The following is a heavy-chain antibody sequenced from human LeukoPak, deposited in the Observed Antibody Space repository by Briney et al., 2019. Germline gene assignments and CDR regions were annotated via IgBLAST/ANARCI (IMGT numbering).Heavy chain of an antibody. CDR1: GFTFSSYG. V-gene: IGHV3-33*01. J-gene: IGHJ4*02. CDR2: IWYDGSNK. Sequence: GGSLRLSCAASGFTFSSYGMHWVRQAPGKGLEWVVVIWYDGSNKHYADSVKGRFTISRDNSKNTLYLQMNSLRAEDTAVYYCARDQAWGQGTLVTVSS. CDR3: ARDQA.